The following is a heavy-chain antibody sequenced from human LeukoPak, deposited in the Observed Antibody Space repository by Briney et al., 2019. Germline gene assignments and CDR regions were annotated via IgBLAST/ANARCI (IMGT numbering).Heavy chain of an antibody. J-gene: IGHJ5*02. D-gene: IGHD3-22*01. CDR3: AREGYYYHTSNGDDH. CDR1: GYTFTSYG. V-gene: IGHV1-18*01. Sequence: ASVKVSCKASGYTFTSYGISWVRQAPGQGLEWMGRISVHSCQTNYVQKFQDRVTMTTDTSTSTAYMELRSLGSGVTAVYYCAREGYYYHTSNGDDHWGQGTLVTVSS. CDR2: ISVHSCQT.